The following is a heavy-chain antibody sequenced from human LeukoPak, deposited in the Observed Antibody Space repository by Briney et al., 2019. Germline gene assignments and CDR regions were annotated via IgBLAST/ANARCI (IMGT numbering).Heavy chain of an antibody. Sequence: PSETLSLTCTVSGGSISGYYWSWIRQPAGKGLEWIGRIYTSGSTNYNPSLKSRVTMSVDTSKNQFSLKLSSVTAADTAVYYCARDGRSSNRGYNWFDPWGQGTLVTVSS. V-gene: IGHV4-4*07. J-gene: IGHJ5*02. CDR2: IYTSGST. D-gene: IGHD6-6*01. CDR1: GGSISGYY. CDR3: ARDGRSSNRGYNWFDP.